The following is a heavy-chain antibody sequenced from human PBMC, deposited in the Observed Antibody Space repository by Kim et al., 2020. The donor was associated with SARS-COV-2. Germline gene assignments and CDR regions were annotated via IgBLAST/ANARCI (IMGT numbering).Heavy chain of an antibody. CDR2: VYPSDSDT. V-gene: IGHV5-51*01. CDR3: ARRGYYDSSGYQYNWFDP. CDR1: GYSFTSYW. J-gene: IGHJ5*02. Sequence: GESLKISCEGSGYSFTSYWIGWVRQMPGKGLEWMGNVYPSDSDTRYSPSFQGQVTISADKSISTAYLQWSSLKASDTAMYYCARRGYYDSSGYQYNWFDPWVQGTLVTVSS. D-gene: IGHD3-22*01.